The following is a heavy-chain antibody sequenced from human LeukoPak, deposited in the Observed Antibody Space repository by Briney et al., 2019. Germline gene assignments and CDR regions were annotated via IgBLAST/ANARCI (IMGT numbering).Heavy chain of an antibody. CDR3: ARDIVVVVVDEPLPENYYYYGMDV. V-gene: IGHV3-30-3*01. D-gene: IGHD2-15*01. J-gene: IGHJ6*02. CDR2: ISYDGSNK. Sequence: GGSLRLSCAASGFTFSSYWMNWARQAPGKGLEWVAVISYDGSNKYYADSVKGRFTISRDNSKNTLYLQMNSLRAEDTAVYYCARDIVVVVVDEPLPENYYYYGMDVWGQGTTVTVSS. CDR1: GFTFSSYW.